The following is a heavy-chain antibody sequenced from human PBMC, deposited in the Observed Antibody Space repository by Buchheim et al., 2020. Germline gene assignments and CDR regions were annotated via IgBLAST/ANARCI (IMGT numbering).Heavy chain of an antibody. Sequence: QVQLVESGGGVVQPGRSLRLSCAASGFTFSSHAMHWVRQPPGKGLEWVAIISYDGSYKYYPDSVKGRFTVSRDNFQNPLFLQMNSLRAEDTAVYYCGAEVGSREFDNWGQGTL. CDR2: ISYDGSYK. CDR1: GFTFSSHA. V-gene: IGHV3-30*03. J-gene: IGHJ4*02. D-gene: IGHD2-2*01. CDR3: GAEVGSREFDN.